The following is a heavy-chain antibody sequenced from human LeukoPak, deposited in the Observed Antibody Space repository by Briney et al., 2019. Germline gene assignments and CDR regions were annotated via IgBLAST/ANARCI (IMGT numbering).Heavy chain of an antibody. Sequence: SETLSLTCTVSGGSISSGSYYWSWIRQPAGKGLEWIGRIHTSGSTNYNPSLKSRVTIPVDTSKNQFSLKLRSVTAADTAVYYCARGGSYLSAFDIWGQGTMVTVSS. CDR1: GGSISSGSYY. CDR3: ARGGSYLSAFDI. D-gene: IGHD1-26*01. J-gene: IGHJ3*02. CDR2: IHTSGST. V-gene: IGHV4-61*02.